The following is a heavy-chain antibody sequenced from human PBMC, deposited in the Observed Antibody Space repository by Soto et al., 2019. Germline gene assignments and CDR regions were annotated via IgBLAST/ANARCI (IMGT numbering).Heavy chain of an antibody. V-gene: IGHV3-64D*06. D-gene: IGHD2-2*01. J-gene: IGHJ6*02. Sequence: PGGSLRLSCSASGFTFSSYAMRWVRQAPGKGLEYVSAISSNGGSTYYADSVKGRFTISRDNSKNTLYLQMSSLRAEDTAVYYCALYCSTTSCYLGGLDVWGQGTTVTVYS. CDR1: GFTFSSYA. CDR2: ISSNGGST. CDR3: ALYCSTTSCYLGGLDV.